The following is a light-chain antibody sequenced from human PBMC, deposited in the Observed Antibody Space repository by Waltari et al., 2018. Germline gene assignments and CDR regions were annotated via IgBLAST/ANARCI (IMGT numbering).Light chain of an antibody. CDR1: QSISSW. CDR3: QQYNDYSGT. CDR2: EAS. V-gene: IGKV1-5*03. J-gene: IGKJ1*01. Sequence: DIEMTQSPSTLSASVGDRVTITCRASQSISSWLAWYQQKPGKAPKLLIYEASSLESGVPSRFSGGGYGTEFTLTISSLQPDDLATYYCQQYNDYSGTFGRGTKVEIK.